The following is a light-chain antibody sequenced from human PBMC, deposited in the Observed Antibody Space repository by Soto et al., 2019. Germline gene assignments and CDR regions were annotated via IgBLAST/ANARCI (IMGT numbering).Light chain of an antibody. CDR3: SSYTTSNTLGYV. CDR2: EVS. CDR1: SSDVGDYNF. V-gene: IGLV2-14*01. J-gene: IGLJ1*01. Sequence: QSALTQPASVSGSPGQSITISCTGTSSDVGDYNFVSWYQQHPGKAPKLMIYEVSNRPSGVSNRFSGSKSANTASLTISGLQAEDEADYYCSSYTTSNTLGYVFGTGTKLTVL.